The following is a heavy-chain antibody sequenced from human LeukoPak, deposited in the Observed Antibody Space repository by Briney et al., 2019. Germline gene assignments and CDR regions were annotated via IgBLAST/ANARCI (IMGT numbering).Heavy chain of an antibody. CDR2: IYSGGST. CDR3: AREDYYGSGSYYNRDY. J-gene: IGHJ4*02. V-gene: IGHV3-66*01. Sequence: GGSLRLSCAASGFTVSSNYMSWVRQAPGKGLEWVSVIYSGGSTYYADSVKGRFTISRDNSKNTRYLQMNSLRAEDTAVYYCAREDYYGSGSYYNRDYWGQGTLVTVSS. D-gene: IGHD3-10*01. CDR1: GFTVSSNY.